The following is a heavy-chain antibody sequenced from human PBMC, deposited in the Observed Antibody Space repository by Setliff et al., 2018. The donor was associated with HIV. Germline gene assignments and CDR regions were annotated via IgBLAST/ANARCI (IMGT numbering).Heavy chain of an antibody. CDR2: IHYSGST. CDR3: APRHHKYGFL. D-gene: IGHD3-10*01. CDR1: GGFIKNSNYY. J-gene: IGHJ4*02. V-gene: IGHV4-39*07. Sequence: SETLSLTCTVYGGFIKNSNYYWGWIRQPPGKGLVWIGNIHYSGSTYYNPSLKSRVTISVDTSKNQFSLKLSSVTAADTALYYCAPRHHKYGFLWGQGTLVTVSS.